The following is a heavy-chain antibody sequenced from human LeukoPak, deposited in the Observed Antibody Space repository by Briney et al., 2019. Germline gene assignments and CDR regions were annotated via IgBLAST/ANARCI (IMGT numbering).Heavy chain of an antibody. CDR2: ISSSSSYI. Sequence: GGSLRLSCAASGYTFSSYSMNWVRQAPGKGLEWVSSISSSSSYIYYADSVKGRFTISRDNAKNSLYLQMNSLRAEDTAVYYCARMSLVEGYDYWGQGTLVTVSS. V-gene: IGHV3-21*01. CDR1: GYTFSSYS. D-gene: IGHD2-15*01. J-gene: IGHJ4*02. CDR3: ARMSLVEGYDY.